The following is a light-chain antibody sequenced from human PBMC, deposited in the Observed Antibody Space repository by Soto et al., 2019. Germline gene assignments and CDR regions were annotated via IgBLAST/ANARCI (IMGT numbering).Light chain of an antibody. Sequence: DIQMTQSPSTLSASVGDRVTITCRASQSVSSWLAWFQQKPGKAPKLLIYKASNLQSRVSSRFSGGGSGTEFTLTISSLQPDGFATYDCQQYKTYWTFGPGTKVEIK. CDR3: QQYKTYWT. V-gene: IGKV1-5*03. CDR2: KAS. J-gene: IGKJ1*01. CDR1: QSVSSW.